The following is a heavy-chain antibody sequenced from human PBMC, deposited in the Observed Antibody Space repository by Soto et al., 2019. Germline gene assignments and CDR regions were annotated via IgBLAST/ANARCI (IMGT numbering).Heavy chain of an antibody. Sequence: SETLSLTCSVSGGSISGSYWSWIRQSPGKGLEWLGYVYYTGSTNYSPSLRSRVSISVDTSKNEFSLRLTSVTAADTAVYYCARAKFESTGWHQFDIWGQGTLVTVSS. CDR3: ARAKFESTGWHQFDI. CDR1: GGSISGSY. V-gene: IGHV4-59*12. D-gene: IGHD7-27*01. J-gene: IGHJ4*02. CDR2: VYYTGST.